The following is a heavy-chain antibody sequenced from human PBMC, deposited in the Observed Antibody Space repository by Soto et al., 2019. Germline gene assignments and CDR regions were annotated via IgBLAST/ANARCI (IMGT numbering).Heavy chain of an antibody. CDR2: IWYDGSNK. CDR3: ARPPSGSYYFDY. V-gene: IGHV3-33*01. Sequence: GGSLRLSCAASGFTFSSYGMHWVRQAPGKGLEWVAAIWYDGSNKYYADSVKGRFTISRDNSKNTLYLQMNSLRAEDTAVYYCARPPSGSYYFDYWGQGTLVTVSS. CDR1: GFTFSSYG. J-gene: IGHJ4*02. D-gene: IGHD1-26*01.